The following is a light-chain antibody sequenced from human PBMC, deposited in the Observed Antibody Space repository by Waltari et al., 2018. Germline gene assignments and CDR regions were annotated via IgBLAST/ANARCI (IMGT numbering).Light chain of an antibody. CDR1: NIASKS. V-gene: IGLV3-21*02. Sequence: SYVPTQTPSVSVAPGQTAPITCGGNNIASKSVHWYQQKPGPAPVLVVYDDSDRPSEIPERFSGSKSGTTATLTISRVEAGDEADYYCQVWHTSVYPVVFVGGTKLRVL. J-gene: IGLJ2*01. CDR3: QVWHTSVYPVV. CDR2: DDS.